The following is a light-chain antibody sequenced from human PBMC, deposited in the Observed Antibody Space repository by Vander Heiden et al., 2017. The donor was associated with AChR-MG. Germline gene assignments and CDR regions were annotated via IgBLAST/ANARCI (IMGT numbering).Light chain of an antibody. Sequence: YDPTPPSSVPLSPGPSSRNTCSGGALPNQYAYWYQQKPGQAPVLVIYKDNQRPSGIAERFSGSSSGTTVTLTISGVQAEDEADYYCQSGDCNGTWVFGGGTKLTVL. CDR1: ALPNQY. J-gene: IGLJ3*02. V-gene: IGLV3-25*03. CDR3: QSGDCNGTWV. CDR2: KDN.